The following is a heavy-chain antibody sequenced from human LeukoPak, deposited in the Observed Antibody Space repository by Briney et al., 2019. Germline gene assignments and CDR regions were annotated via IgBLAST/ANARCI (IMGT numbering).Heavy chain of an antibody. Sequence: GGSLRLSCIASGFTLADHAMSWVRQAPGKGLEWVGFIRTKAYGETTEYAASVKGGFTILRDDSTNIAYLQMNGLKAEDTAVYYCGRHLLRSVGSTGLDFWGQGTLVTVAS. CDR3: GRHLLRSVGSTGLDF. D-gene: IGHD1-26*01. CDR2: IRTKAYGETT. CDR1: GFTLADHA. J-gene: IGHJ4*02. V-gene: IGHV3-49*04.